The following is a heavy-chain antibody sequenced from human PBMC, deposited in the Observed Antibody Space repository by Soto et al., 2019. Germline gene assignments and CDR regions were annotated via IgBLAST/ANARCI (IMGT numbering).Heavy chain of an antibody. D-gene: IGHD3-10*01. CDR2: ISPNSGDT. J-gene: IGHJ6*02. CDR1: GYTFTSYG. V-gene: IGHV1-18*01. CDR3: VRERSGSCGYYNCMDV. Sequence: GASVKVSCKASGYTFTSYGIIWVRQAPGQGLERMGYISPNSGDTTYAQKLQGRLTLTTDTSTSTAYMELRSLSSDDTAVYYCVRERSGSCGYYNCMDVWGLGALVTVSS.